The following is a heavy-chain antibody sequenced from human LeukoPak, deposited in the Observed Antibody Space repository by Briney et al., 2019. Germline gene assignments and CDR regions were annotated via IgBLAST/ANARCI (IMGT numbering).Heavy chain of an antibody. CDR2: IYYSGST. Sequence: SQTLSLTCTVSGGSISSGGYYWSWIRQHPGKGLEGIGYIYYSGSTYYNPSLKSRVTISVDTSKNQFSLKLSSVTAADTAVYYCARVISSGLLRFSRNWFDPWGQGTLVTVSS. J-gene: IGHJ5*02. CDR3: ARVISSGLLRFSRNWFDP. V-gene: IGHV4-31*03. CDR1: GGSISSGGYY. D-gene: IGHD3-3*01.